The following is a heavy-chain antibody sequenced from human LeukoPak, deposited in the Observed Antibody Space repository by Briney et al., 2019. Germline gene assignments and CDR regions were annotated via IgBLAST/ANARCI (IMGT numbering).Heavy chain of an antibody. CDR2: MYYSGST. CDR1: GGSFSGYY. Sequence: SETLSLTCAVYGGSFSGYYWSWIRQPPGKGLEWIGSMYYSGSTYYNPSLTSRVTISIDTSKNQFSLKLSSVTAADTAVYYCARDPYYYGSGAPPFDYWGQGTLVTVSS. CDR3: ARDPYYYGSGAPPFDY. J-gene: IGHJ4*02. D-gene: IGHD3-10*01. V-gene: IGHV4-34*01.